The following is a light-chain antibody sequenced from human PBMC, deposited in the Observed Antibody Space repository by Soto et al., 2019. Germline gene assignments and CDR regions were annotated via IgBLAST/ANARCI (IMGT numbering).Light chain of an antibody. Sequence: IVMTQSPDSLAASLGERATINCKSSQSLFYSYNNYNYLAWYQQKPGQPPKVLIYWASTRASGVPDRFSGSGSGTEFTLTISSLQAEDVAVYYCQEHINSIPVVGQRTKV. CDR2: WAS. V-gene: IGKV4-1*01. CDR3: QEHINSIPV. CDR1: QSLFYSYNNYNY. J-gene: IGKJ1*01.